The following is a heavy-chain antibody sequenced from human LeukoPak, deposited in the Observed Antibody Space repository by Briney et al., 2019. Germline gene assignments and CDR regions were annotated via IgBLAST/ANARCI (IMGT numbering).Heavy chain of an antibody. D-gene: IGHD2-8*02. CDR2: ISSTSTYT. CDR1: GFPFTSGFTFSDYY. V-gene: IGHV3-11*06. CDR3: ARGGTGAFDY. Sequence: GGSLRLSCAASGFPFTSGFTFSDYYMSWIRQAPGKGLEGVSYISSTSTYTNYADSVKGRFTMSRDNANNSVYLQMNSLRADDTAIYYCARGGTGAFDYWGQGTLVTVSS. J-gene: IGHJ4*02.